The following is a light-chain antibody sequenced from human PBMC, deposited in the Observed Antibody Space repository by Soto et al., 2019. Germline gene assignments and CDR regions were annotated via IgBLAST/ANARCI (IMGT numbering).Light chain of an antibody. CDR1: QSIINN. CDR3: QQYNNWPPRWT. V-gene: IGKV3-15*01. CDR2: LAS. Sequence: DIVMTQSPATLSVSPGERAPLSCMASQSIINNLAWYQHTPGQAPRRLIYLASTRVTGIPARFSGSGSGTVFTLAISSLQSEDFAVYYCQQYNNWPPRWTFGQGTKVQIK. J-gene: IGKJ1*01.